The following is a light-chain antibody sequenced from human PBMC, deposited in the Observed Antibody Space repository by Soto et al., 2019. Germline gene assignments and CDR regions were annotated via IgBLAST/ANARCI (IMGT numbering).Light chain of an antibody. CDR3: QQLYRYPIT. Sequence: DIHMTQSPSTLSVSVGYRINITCRASQTISSWLAWYQQKPGKAPKLLIYKASTLKSGVPSRFSGSGSGTEFTLTISSLQPEEFATYDCQQLYRYPITVGQWTRLEIK. V-gene: IGKV1-5*03. CDR2: KAS. CDR1: QTISSW. J-gene: IGKJ5*01.